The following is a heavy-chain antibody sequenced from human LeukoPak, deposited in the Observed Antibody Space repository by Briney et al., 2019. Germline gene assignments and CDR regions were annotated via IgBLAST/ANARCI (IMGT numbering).Heavy chain of an antibody. CDR3: AKSGDSSGYYGFPGY. D-gene: IGHD3-22*01. CDR2: ISGSGGST. J-gene: IGHJ4*02. CDR1: GFPLSSYS. Sequence: GGSLRLSCAVSGFPLSSYSINWVRQAPGKGLEWVSAISGSGGSTYYADSVKGRFTISRDNSKNTLYLQMNSLRAEDTAVYYCAKSGDSSGYYGFPGYWGQGTLVTVSS. V-gene: IGHV3-23*01.